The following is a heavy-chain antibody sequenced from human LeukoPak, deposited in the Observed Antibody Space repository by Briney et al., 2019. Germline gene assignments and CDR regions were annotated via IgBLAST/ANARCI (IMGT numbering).Heavy chain of an antibody. CDR2: ISYDGSNK. Sequence: GGSLRLSCAASGFTFSSYGMHWVRQAPGKGLEWVAVISYDGSNKYYADSVKGRFTISRDNSKNTLYLHMNILRAEDTAVYYCARDYRWELPEYFQHWGQGTLVTVSS. D-gene: IGHD1-26*01. V-gene: IGHV3-30*03. J-gene: IGHJ1*01. CDR3: ARDYRWELPEYFQH. CDR1: GFTFSSYG.